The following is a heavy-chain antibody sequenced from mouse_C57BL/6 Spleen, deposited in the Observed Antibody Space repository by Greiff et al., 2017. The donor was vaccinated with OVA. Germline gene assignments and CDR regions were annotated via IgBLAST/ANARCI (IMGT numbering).Heavy chain of an antibody. CDR3: ARRLGRSFDY. J-gene: IGHJ2*01. Sequence: VQLQQSGPELVKPGASVKISCKASGYAFSSSWMHWVKQRPGQGLEWIGRIYPGDGDTNYNGKFKGKATLTADKSSSTAYMQLSSLTSEDSAVYFCARRLGRSFDYWGQGTTLTVSS. CDR2: IYPGDGDT. V-gene: IGHV1-82*01. D-gene: IGHD4-1*01. CDR1: GYAFSSSW.